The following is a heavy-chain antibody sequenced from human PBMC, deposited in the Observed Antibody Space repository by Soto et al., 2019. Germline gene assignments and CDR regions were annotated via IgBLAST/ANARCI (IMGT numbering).Heavy chain of an antibody. J-gene: IGHJ4*02. V-gene: IGHV1-18*01. CDR3: ASAVWDSSGYYPLDY. CDR2: ISAYNGNT. D-gene: IGHD3-22*01. Sequence: ASVKVSCKASGYTFTSYGISWVRQAPGQGLEWMGWISAYNGNTNYAQKLQGRVTMTTDTSTSTAYMELGSLRSDDTAVYYCASAVWDSSGYYPLDYWCQGTLVTVSS. CDR1: GYTFTSYG.